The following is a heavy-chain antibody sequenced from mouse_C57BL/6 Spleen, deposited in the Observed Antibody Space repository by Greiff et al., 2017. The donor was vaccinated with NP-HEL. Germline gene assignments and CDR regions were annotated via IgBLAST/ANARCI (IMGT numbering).Heavy chain of an antibody. J-gene: IGHJ3*01. CDR1: GFTFSSYG. Sequence: DVMLVESGGDLVKPGGSLKLSCAASGFTFSSYGMSWVRQTPDKRLEWVATISSGGSYTYYPDSVQGRFTISRDNAKNTLYMQMSSLKSDDDATDNCARLDLRGTGFADWGKGTLVTVSA. V-gene: IGHV5-6*02. CDR3: ARLDLRGTGFAD. CDR2: ISSGGSYT. D-gene: IGHD1-1*01.